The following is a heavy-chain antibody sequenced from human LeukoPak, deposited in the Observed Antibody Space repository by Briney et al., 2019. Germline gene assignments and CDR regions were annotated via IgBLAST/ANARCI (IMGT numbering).Heavy chain of an antibody. V-gene: IGHV5-51*01. D-gene: IGHD2-2*01. J-gene: IGHJ6*03. CDR2: IYPGDSDT. Sequence: GESLKISCKAAGYTFTGDWIGWVRQMPGKGLEWMGIIYPGDSDTKYNAPFQGQVTISADKSISTAYLQWGSLKASDTATYYCARPALYCSSTVCPPYMDVWGKGTTVTVSS. CDR1: GYTFTGDW. CDR3: ARPALYCSSTVCPPYMDV.